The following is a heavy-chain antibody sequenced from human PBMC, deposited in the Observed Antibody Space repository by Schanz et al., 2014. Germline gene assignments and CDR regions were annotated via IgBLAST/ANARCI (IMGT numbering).Heavy chain of an antibody. Sequence: QVQLVQSGPAVKKPGASMKVSCLASGYSFTEYFLHWVRQDPGQGLEWMGWINPNSGETNYEQKFKGRVTLTSDTSISTAFMELSGLTSDDTATYFCARARYTGYDCSGYWGQGTLLIVSS. CDR1: GYSFTEYF. V-gene: IGHV1-2*02. CDR3: ARARYTGYDCSGY. CDR2: INPNSGET. D-gene: IGHD5-12*01. J-gene: IGHJ4*02.